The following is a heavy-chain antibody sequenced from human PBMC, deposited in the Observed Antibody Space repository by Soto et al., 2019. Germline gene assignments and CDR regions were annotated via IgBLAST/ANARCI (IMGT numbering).Heavy chain of an antibody. D-gene: IGHD2-2*01. Sequence: PVESLKISCKGSGYIFTSYWIGWLLQVPVKVLEWMGIIYPGDSDTRYSPSFQGQVTISADKSISTAYLQWSSLKASDTAMYYCARVGMVDIVVVPPSYGMDVWGQGTTVTVSS. CDR1: GYIFTSYW. CDR3: ARVGMVDIVVVPPSYGMDV. V-gene: IGHV5-51*01. J-gene: IGHJ6*02. CDR2: IYPGDSDT.